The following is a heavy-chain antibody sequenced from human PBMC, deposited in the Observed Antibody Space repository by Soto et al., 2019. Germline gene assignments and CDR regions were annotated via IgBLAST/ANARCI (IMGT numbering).Heavy chain of an antibody. CDR2: IWYDGSNK. D-gene: IGHD3-10*01. CDR3: ARDTARAMVRIYYGMDV. CDR1: GFTFSSYG. J-gene: IGHJ6*02. V-gene: IGHV3-33*01. Sequence: PGGSLRLSCAASGFTFSSYGMHWVRQAPGKGLEWVAVIWYDGSNKYYADSVKGRFTISRDNSKNTLYLQVNSLRAEDTAVYYCARDTARAMVRIYYGMDVWGQGTTVTVSS.